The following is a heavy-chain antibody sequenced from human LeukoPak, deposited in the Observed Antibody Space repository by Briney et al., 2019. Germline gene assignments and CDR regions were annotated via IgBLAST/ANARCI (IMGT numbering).Heavy chain of an antibody. CDR3: ARDYCSSTSCPGGWFDP. CDR1: GFPFSSYA. CDR2: ISYDGSNK. Sequence: HPGGSLRLSCAASGFPFSSYAMHWVRQAPAKGLEGVAVISYDGSNKYYADSVKGRFTISRDNSKNTLYLQMNSLRAEDTAVYYCARDYCSSTSCPGGWFDPWGQGTLVTVSS. J-gene: IGHJ5*02. D-gene: IGHD2-2*01. V-gene: IGHV3-30*04.